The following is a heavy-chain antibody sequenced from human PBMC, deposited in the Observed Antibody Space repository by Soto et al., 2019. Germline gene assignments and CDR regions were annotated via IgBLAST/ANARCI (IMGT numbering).Heavy chain of an antibody. CDR1: GGTFSSYA. V-gene: IGHV1-69*13. Sequence: GASVKVSCKASGGTFSSYAISWVRQAPGQGLEWMGGIIPIFGTANYAQKFQGRVTITADESTSTAYMELSSLRPEDTAVYYCARGRCSGGSCYLKSYYYYGMDVWGQGATVTVSS. J-gene: IGHJ6*02. CDR2: IIPIFGTA. D-gene: IGHD2-15*01. CDR3: ARGRCSGGSCYLKSYYYYGMDV.